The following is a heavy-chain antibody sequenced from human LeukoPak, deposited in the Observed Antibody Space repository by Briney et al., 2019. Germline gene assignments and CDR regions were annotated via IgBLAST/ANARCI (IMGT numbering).Heavy chain of an antibody. Sequence: SETLSLTCAVYGGSLSGYDWSWIRQPPGKGLEWIGEIDHSGSTNYNPSLKSRVTISVDTSKKQFSLKVSSVTAADTAVYYCARLEYQLLYAYYYYHMDVWGKGTTVTVSS. D-gene: IGHD2-2*02. CDR1: GGSLSGYD. V-gene: IGHV4-34*01. CDR2: IDHSGST. J-gene: IGHJ6*03. CDR3: ARLEYQLLYAYYYYHMDV.